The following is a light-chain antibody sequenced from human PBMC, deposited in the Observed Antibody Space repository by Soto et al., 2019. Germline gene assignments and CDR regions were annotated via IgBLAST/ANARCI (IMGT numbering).Light chain of an antibody. Sequence: QSVLAQPASVSGSPGQSITISCTGTSSDVGAYKYVSWYQQHPGQAPKLMIYEVSNRPSGVSNRFSGSKSGNTASLTISGLQAEDEADYYCSSHPSSSTVYVFGTGTKVTVL. CDR1: SSDVGAYKY. V-gene: IGLV2-14*01. CDR3: SSHPSSSTVYV. CDR2: EVS. J-gene: IGLJ1*01.